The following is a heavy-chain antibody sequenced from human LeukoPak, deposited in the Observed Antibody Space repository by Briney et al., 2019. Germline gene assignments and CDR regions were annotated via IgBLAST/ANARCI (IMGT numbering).Heavy chain of an antibody. D-gene: IGHD5-18*01. CDR2: ISSNGGST. Sequence: GGSLRLSCAAFGFTFSSYAMHWVRQAPGKGLEYVSAISSNGGSTYYANSVKGRFTISRDNAKNTLYLQMNSLRAEDTAVYYCAREGYSYGYPLWYYYYYMDVWGKGTTVTVSS. J-gene: IGHJ6*03. CDR3: AREGYSYGYPLWYYYYYMDV. CDR1: GFTFSSYA. V-gene: IGHV3-64*01.